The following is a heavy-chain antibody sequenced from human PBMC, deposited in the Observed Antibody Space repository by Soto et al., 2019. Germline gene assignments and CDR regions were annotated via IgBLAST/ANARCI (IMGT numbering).Heavy chain of an antibody. CDR3: AKGYTGYVFFDL. J-gene: IGHJ4*02. CDR1: GMTLSDYW. CDR2: IKTDGTEK. V-gene: IGHV3-7*03. D-gene: IGHD5-12*01. Sequence: PGGSLRLSCVASGMTLSDYWMGWVRQAPGEGLQWVAHIKTDGTEKYYVDSVKGRFTTSRDNGKNELYLQMNSLRAEDTAVYYCAKGYTGYVFFDLWGQGTPVTVSS.